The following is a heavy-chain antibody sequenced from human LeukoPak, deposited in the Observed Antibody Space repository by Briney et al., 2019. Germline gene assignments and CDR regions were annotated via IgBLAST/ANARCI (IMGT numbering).Heavy chain of an antibody. Sequence: ASVKVSCKXSGYTFTGYYMHWVRQAPGQGLEWMGWINPNSGGTNYAQKFQGRVTMTRDTSISTAYMELSRLRSDDTAVYYCARSVDIVATQFDYWGQGTLVTVSS. V-gene: IGHV1-2*02. CDR1: GYTFTGYY. CDR3: ARSVDIVATQFDY. CDR2: INPNSGGT. D-gene: IGHD5-12*01. J-gene: IGHJ4*02.